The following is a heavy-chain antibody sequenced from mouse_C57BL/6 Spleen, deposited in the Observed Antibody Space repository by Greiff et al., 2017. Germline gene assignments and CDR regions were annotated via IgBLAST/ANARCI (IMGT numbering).Heavy chain of an antibody. Sequence: QVKLQQSGPELVKPGASVKISCKASGYSFTSYYIHWVKQRPGQGLEWIGGIYPGSGNNKYNEKFKGKATLTADTSSSASYMQLRILTYEDSAVYYCAISVSGNFPYFDYWRQGTTHTVSS. CDR1: GYSFTSYY. CDR2: IYPGSGNN. CDR3: AISVSGNFPYFDY. V-gene: IGHV1-66*01. D-gene: IGHD2-1*01. J-gene: IGHJ2*01.